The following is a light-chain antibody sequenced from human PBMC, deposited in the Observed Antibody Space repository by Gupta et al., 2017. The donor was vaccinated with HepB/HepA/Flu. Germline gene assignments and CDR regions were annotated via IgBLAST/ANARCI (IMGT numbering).Light chain of an antibody. CDR1: QNLFYSSDNKNY. Sequence: DIVMTQSPDSLAVSLGERATIICRSSQNLFYSSDNKNYLAWYRQRPGQPPSLLVYWASIRESGVPDRISGGGSGTDFTLTISSLQAEDAAVYYCQQYYSPPITFGQGTRLETK. V-gene: IGKV4-1*01. J-gene: IGKJ5*01. CDR2: WAS. CDR3: QQYYSPPIT.